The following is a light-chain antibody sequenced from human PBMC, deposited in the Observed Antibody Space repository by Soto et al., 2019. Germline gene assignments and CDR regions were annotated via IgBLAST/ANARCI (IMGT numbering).Light chain of an antibody. J-gene: IGLJ2*01. V-gene: IGLV1-47*01. CDR3: AAWDDSLSGLVV. CDR2: RNN. Sequence: QSVLTQPPSASGTPGQGVTISCSGSSSNIGSNYVYWYQQLPGTAPKLLIYRNNQRPSGVPDRFSGSKSGPSASLAISGLRSEDEADYYCAAWDDSLSGLVVFGGGTKVTVL. CDR1: SSNIGSNY.